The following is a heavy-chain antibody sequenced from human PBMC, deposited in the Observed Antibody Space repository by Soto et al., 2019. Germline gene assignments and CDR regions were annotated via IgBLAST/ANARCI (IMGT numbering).Heavy chain of an antibody. D-gene: IGHD3-3*01. CDR1: GDSVSSADYY. V-gene: IGHV4-30-4*01. CDR2: IYYSGST. CDR3: ARRVALTIFRVVYYGPFDN. Sequence: SETLSLTCTVSGDSVSSADYYWSWIRQPPGKGLEFIGYIYYSGSTYYDPSLKSRVTISLDTSKNQFSLNLRSVTAADTAVYFCARRVALTIFRVVYYGPFDNWGQGSLVTVSS. J-gene: IGHJ4*02.